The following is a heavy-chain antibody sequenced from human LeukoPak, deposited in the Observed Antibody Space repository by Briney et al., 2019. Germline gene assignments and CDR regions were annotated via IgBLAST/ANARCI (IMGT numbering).Heavy chain of an antibody. CDR3: ARGRGSSSWYLYYYYYYMDV. CDR1: GGSISSSSYY. D-gene: IGHD6-13*01. V-gene: IGHV4-39*02. CDR2: IYYSGST. Sequence: PSETLSLTCAVSGGSISSSSYYWGCIRQPPGKGLGWHGSIYYSGSTYYNPSLKSRVTISVATSKTHFSLKRGSVAAADPAVFYCARGRGSSSWYLYYYYYYMDVWGKGTTVTVSS. J-gene: IGHJ6*03.